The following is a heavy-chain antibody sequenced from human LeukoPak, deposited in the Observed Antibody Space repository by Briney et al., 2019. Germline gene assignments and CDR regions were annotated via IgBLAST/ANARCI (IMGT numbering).Heavy chain of an antibody. CDR1: VFTFSSYA. V-gene: IGHV3-23*01. CDR3: AKRDTSGFYYFDY. Sequence: PGGSLRLSCAASVFTFSSYAMIWVRQAPARGLEWVSSLSYNGGGSYYADSVKGRFTISRDNSKNTLHLQTAILRCQYTAVYYCAKRDTSGFYYFDYWGQGTLVTVSS. J-gene: IGHJ4*02. D-gene: IGHD6-19*01. CDR2: LSYNGGGS.